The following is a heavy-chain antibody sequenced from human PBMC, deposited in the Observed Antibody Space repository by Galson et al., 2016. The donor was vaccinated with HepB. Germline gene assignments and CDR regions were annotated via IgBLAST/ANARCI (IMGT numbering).Heavy chain of an antibody. CDR2: IKEDGSEI. V-gene: IGHV3-7*01. D-gene: IGHD6-25*01. CDR3: ARDRQRHYYFYGMDV. Sequence: SLRLSCAASGFTFTDYWMRWVRQAPGKGLEWVANIKEDGSEITYVDSVRGRFTISRDNAKNSLFLQMNRLRVEDTAVYYRARDRQRHYYFYGMDVWGHGTTVTVSS. J-gene: IGHJ6*02. CDR1: GFTFTDYW.